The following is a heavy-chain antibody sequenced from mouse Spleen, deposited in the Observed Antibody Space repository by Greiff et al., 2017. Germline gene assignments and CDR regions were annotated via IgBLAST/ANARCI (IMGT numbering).Heavy chain of an antibody. CDR1: GFTFSSYA. V-gene: IGHV5-9-1*01. CDR3: ARHNYGSSYAFDY. J-gene: IGHJ2*01. Sequence: EVMLVESGGGLVKPGGSLKLSCAASGFTFSSYAMSWVRQTPEKRLEWVATISSGGSYTYYPDSVKGRFTISRDNAKNTLYLQMRSLRSEDTAMYYCARHNYGSSYAFDYWGQGTTLTVSS. CDR2: ISSGGSYT. D-gene: IGHD1-1*01.